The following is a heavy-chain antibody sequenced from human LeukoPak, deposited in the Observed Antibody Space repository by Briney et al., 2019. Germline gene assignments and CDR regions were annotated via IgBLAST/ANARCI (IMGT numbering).Heavy chain of an antibody. V-gene: IGHV4-59*01. CDR3: ARRAYSSGYYFFDY. D-gene: IGHD3-22*01. CDR1: GGSISSYF. J-gene: IGHJ4*02. CDR2: IYYSGST. Sequence: PSETLSLTCTVSGGSISSYFWNWIRQPPGKGPEWIGYIYYSGSTNYNPSLKSRVTISIDTSKSQFSLKLSSVTAADTAVYYCARRAYSSGYYFFDYWGQGTLVTVST.